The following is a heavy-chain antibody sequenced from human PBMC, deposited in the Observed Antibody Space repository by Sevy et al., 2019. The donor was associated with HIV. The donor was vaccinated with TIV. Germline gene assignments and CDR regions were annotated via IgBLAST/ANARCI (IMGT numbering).Heavy chain of an antibody. Sequence: SETLSLTCTVSGGSISSYYWSWFRQPPGKGLEWIGYISYSGSTNDNPSFRSRVTISIDTSKNQFFLKVTSVTAADTAMYYCARHRSADYEAWFDPWGRGTPVTVSS. CDR1: GGSISSYY. V-gene: IGHV4-59*08. CDR3: ARHRSADYEAWFDP. CDR2: ISYSGST. J-gene: IGHJ5*02. D-gene: IGHD4-17*01.